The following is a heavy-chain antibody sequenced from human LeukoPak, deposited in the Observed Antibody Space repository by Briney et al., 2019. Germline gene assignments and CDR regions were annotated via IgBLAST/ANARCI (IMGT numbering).Heavy chain of an antibody. J-gene: IGHJ4*02. CDR1: GFTFSDYY. CDR2: ISRGGSTR. D-gene: IGHD6-19*01. V-gene: IGHV3-11*01. Sequence: GGSLRLSCAASGFTFSDYYMPWIRQAPGKGLEWVSYISRGGSTRNYADSVTGRFTISRDNAKNSLYVQMDSLRAEDTAVYYCARLGSSDWYVDYWGQGTLVTVSS. CDR3: ARLGSSDWYVDY.